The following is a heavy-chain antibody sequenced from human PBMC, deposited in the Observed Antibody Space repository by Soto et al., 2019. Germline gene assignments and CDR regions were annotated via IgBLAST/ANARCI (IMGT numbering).Heavy chain of an antibody. CDR2: ISYDGSNK. CDR1: GFTFSSYA. D-gene: IGHD6-19*01. CDR3: ARERAVAGTVGGDAFDI. V-gene: IGHV3-30-3*01. J-gene: IGHJ3*02. Sequence: QVQLVESGGGVVQPGRSLRLSCAASGFTFSSYAMHWVRQAPGKGLEWVAVISYDGSNKYYADSVKGRFTISRDNSKNTLYLQMNSLRAEDTAVYYCARERAVAGTVGGDAFDIWGQGTMVTVSS.